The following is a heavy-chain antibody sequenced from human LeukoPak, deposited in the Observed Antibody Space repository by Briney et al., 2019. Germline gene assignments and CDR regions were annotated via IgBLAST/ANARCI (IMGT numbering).Heavy chain of an antibody. CDR2: INPSGGST. CDR3: ARVPGGYSSSSRFDY. Sequence: ASVKVSCKASGYTFTSYYMHWVRQAPGQGLEWMGIINPSGGSTSYAQKFQGRVTMTRDMSTSTVYMELSSLRSEDTAVYYCARVPGGYSSSSRFDYWGQGTLVTVSS. J-gene: IGHJ4*02. CDR1: GYTFTSYY. V-gene: IGHV1-46*01. D-gene: IGHD6-13*01.